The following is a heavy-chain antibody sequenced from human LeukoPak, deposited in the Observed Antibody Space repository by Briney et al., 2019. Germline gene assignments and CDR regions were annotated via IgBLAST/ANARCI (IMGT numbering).Heavy chain of an antibody. CDR2: INHSGST. D-gene: IGHD6-19*01. CDR1: GGSFSGYY. J-gene: IGHJ4*02. V-gene: IGHV4-34*01. CDR3: ARARTLYSSGWYKRDYFDY. Sequence: SVTLSLTCAVYGGSFSGYYWSWIRQPPGKGLEWIGEINHSGSTNYNPSLKSRVTISVDTSKNQFSLKLSSVTAADTAVYYCARARTLYSSGWYKRDYFDYWGQGTLVTVSS.